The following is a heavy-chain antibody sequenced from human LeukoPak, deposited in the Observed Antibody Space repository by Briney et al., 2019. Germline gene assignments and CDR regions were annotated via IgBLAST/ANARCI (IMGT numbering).Heavy chain of an antibody. J-gene: IGHJ4*02. CDR3: ARNWVMVRGVIDY. D-gene: IGHD3-10*01. Sequence: SETLPLTCTVSGGSISSYYWSWIRQPPGKGLEWIGYIYYSGSTNYNPSLKSRVTISVDTSKNQFSLKLSSVTAADTAVYYCARNWVMVRGVIDYWGQGTLVTVSS. CDR2: IYYSGST. V-gene: IGHV4-59*12. CDR1: GGSISSYY.